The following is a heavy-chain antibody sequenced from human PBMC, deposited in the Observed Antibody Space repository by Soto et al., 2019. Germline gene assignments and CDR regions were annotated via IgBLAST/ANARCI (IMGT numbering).Heavy chain of an antibody. CDR1: GGTFSSFA. CDR2: IIPIFGTT. Sequence: QVQLVQSGAEVKKPGSSVKVSCKASGGTFSSFAINWVRQAPGQGLEWMGGIIPIFGTTNSAQKFQGRVTITAAESTSTAYMALSSLRSEDTAIYYCARAEIYDFWSGPPENWGQGTLVTVSS. V-gene: IGHV1-69*12. CDR3: ARAEIYDFWSGPPEN. D-gene: IGHD3-3*01. J-gene: IGHJ4*02.